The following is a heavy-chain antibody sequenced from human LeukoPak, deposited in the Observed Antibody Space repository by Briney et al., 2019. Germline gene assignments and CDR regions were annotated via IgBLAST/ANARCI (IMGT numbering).Heavy chain of an antibody. J-gene: IGHJ3*02. CDR1: GGSISSYY. D-gene: IGHD2-2*01. V-gene: IGHV4-4*07. Sequence: SETLSLTCTVSGGSISSYYWSWIRQSAGKGLEWIGRIYTSGSTNYNPSLTSRVTMSVDTSKSQFSLKLTPVTAADTAVYYCARDRCNSTTCASRGAFDIWGQGTMVTVSS. CDR3: ARDRCNSTTCASRGAFDI. CDR2: IYTSGST.